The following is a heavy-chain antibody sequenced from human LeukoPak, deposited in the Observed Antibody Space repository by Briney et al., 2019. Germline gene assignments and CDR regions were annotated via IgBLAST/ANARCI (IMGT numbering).Heavy chain of an antibody. CDR3: ARDINWFDP. Sequence: GGSLRLSCAASGFTFSSYAMHWVRQAPGKGLEWVAVISYDGSNKYYADPVKGRFTISRDNSKNTLYLQMNSLRAEDTAVYYCARDINWFDPWGQGTLVTVSS. CDR1: GFTFSSYA. V-gene: IGHV3-30-3*01. J-gene: IGHJ5*02. CDR2: ISYDGSNK.